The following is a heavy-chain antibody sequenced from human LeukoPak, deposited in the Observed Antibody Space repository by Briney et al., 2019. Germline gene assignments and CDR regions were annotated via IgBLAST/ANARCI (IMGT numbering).Heavy chain of an antibody. V-gene: IGHV3-23*01. CDR1: GVTLSTYA. D-gene: IGHD1-26*01. J-gene: IGHJ2*01. Sequence: GGSLRLFCAASGVTLSTYAMSWARQAPGKGLEWVSGISSSGSGDNTYYADSVKGRFTISRDSPKNTLFLHMNTLRAEDTAIYYCAKDRTVGASYWYFDLWGRGTLVTVSS. CDR2: ISSSGSGDNT. CDR3: AKDRTVGASYWYFDL.